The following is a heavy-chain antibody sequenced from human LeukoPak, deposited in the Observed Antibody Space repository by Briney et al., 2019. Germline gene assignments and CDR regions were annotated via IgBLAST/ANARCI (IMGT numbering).Heavy chain of an antibody. Sequence: SETLSLTCTVSGGSIRSSSYYWGWIRQPPGKGLEWIGSIYYSGSTYYNPSLKSRVTISVDTSKNQFSLKLSSVTAADTTVYYCRIQLWWWDYWGQGTLVTVSS. J-gene: IGHJ4*02. CDR1: GGSIRSSSYY. V-gene: IGHV4-39*01. CDR2: IYYSGST. D-gene: IGHD2-21*01. CDR3: RIQLWWWDY.